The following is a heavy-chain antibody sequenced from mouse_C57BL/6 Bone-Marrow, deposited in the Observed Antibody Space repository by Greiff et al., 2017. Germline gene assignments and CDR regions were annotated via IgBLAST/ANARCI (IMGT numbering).Heavy chain of an antibody. Sequence: QVQLKESGPGLVQPSQSLSIPCTVSGFSLTSYGVHWVRQSPGKGLEWLGVIWSGGSTDYNAAFISRLSISKDNSKSKVFFKMNSLQADDTAIYYCATPLVDYWGQGTTLTVSS. V-gene: IGHV2-2*01. J-gene: IGHJ2*01. CDR2: IWSGGST. CDR3: ATPLVDY. CDR1: GFSLTSYG.